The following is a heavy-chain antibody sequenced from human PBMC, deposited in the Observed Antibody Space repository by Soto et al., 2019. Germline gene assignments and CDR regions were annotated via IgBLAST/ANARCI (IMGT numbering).Heavy chain of an antibody. CDR2: ITPILGIA. CDR1: GGTFSSYT. J-gene: IGHJ6*02. V-gene: IGHV1-69*02. Sequence: QVQLVQSGAEVKKPGSSVKVSCKASGGTFSSYTISWVRQAPGQGLEWMGRITPILGIANYAQKFQGRVTITADKSTSTAYMELSSLRSDDTAVYYCARFRGSYGMDVWGQGTTVTVSS. CDR3: ARFRGSYGMDV. D-gene: IGHD3-10*01.